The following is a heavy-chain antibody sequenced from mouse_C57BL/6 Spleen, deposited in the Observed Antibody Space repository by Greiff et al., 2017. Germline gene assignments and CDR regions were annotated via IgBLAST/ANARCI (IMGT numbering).Heavy chain of an antibody. CDR2: INPGSGGT. CDR1: GYAFTNYL. CDR3: ARSPYGNYFYYAMDY. D-gene: IGHD2-1*01. V-gene: IGHV1-54*01. J-gene: IGHJ4*01. Sequence: VQLQQSGAELVRPGTSVKVSCKASGYAFTNYLIEWVKQRPGQGLEWIGVINPGSGGTNYNEKFKGKATLTADKSSSTAYMQLSSLTSEDSAVYFCARSPYGNYFYYAMDYWGQGTSVTVSS.